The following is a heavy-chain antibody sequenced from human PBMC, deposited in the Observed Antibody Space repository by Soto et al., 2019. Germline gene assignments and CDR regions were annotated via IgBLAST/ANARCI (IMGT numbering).Heavy chain of an antibody. D-gene: IGHD1-1*01. CDR3: ARDSGIGSPDY. V-gene: IGHV1-46*01. CDR2: INPSGGST. J-gene: IGHJ4*02. CDR1: GYTFTSYA. Sequence: ASVKVSCKASGYTFTSYAISWVRQAPGQGLEWMGIINPSGGSTSYAQKFQGRVTMTRDTSTSTVYMELSSLRSEDTAVYYCARDSGIGSPDYWGQGTLVTVSS.